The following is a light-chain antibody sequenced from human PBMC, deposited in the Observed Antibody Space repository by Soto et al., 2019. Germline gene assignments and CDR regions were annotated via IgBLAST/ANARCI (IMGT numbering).Light chain of an antibody. J-gene: IGKJ4*01. CDR3: QQYRHSPLT. CDR1: QTIKTRS. Sequence: EIVLTQSPGTLFLSPGERATLSCRASQTIKTRSLAWYQQKPGQAPRRLIYGTSSRPTNIPDRFSASGSGTDFTLTISRLEPDDFAVYYCQQYRHSPLTFGGGTKVEIK. CDR2: GTS. V-gene: IGKV3-20*01.